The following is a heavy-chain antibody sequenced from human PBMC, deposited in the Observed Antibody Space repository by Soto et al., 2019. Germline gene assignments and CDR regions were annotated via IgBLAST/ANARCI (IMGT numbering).Heavy chain of an antibody. Sequence: GESLKISCKASGYSFSSYWIGWVRQMPGKSLGWMGIIYPGDSEIRFSPSFQGQVTLSADKSTSTAYLQWNSLNASDTAIYYCVTSDTGGWYIFDFWAQGIPVTVSS. CDR2: IYPGDSEI. V-gene: IGHV5-51*01. CDR1: GYSFSSYW. CDR3: VTSDTGGWYIFDF. J-gene: IGHJ4*02. D-gene: IGHD6-19*01.